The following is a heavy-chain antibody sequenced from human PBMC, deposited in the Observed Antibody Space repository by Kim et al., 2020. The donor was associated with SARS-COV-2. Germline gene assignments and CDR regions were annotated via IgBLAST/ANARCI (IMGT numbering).Heavy chain of an antibody. Sequence: NPSLKSRVTISVDTSKNQFSLKLSSVTAADTAVYYCARDMVRGVMVGLNYWGQGTLVTVSS. J-gene: IGHJ4*02. D-gene: IGHD3-10*01. CDR3: ARDMVRGVMVGLNY. V-gene: IGHV4-30-2*04.